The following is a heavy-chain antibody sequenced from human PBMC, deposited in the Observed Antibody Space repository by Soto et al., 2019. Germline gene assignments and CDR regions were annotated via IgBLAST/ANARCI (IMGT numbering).Heavy chain of an antibody. CDR2: IYPGDSDT. CDR1: GYSFSSYW. CDR3: AASIFYYGMDV. V-gene: IGHV5-51*01. Sequence: GGSLKISCKCSGYSFSSYWIGWVRQMPGQGPEWMGIIYPGDSDTKYNPSFQGQVTISADKSITTTYLQWSSLKASDTAIYYCAASIFYYGMDVWGQGTTVTVSS. J-gene: IGHJ6*02.